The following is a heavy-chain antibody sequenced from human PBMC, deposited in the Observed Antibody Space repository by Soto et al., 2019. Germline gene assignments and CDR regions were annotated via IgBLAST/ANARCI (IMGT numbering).Heavy chain of an antibody. V-gene: IGHV4-4*07. CDR3: VSYVTQTLRDRFDQ. Sequence: PSETLSLTCTVSGASISGFYWSWIRKSAGKGLEWIGRIYATGTTDYNPSLKSRVMMSVDTSKKQCSLKLRSVTAADTAVYYCVSYVTQTLRDRFDQWCQG. CDR1: GASISGFY. J-gene: IGHJ5*02. D-gene: IGHD3-10*02. CDR2: IYATGTT.